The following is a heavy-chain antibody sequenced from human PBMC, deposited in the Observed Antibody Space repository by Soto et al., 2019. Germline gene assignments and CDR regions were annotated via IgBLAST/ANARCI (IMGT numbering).Heavy chain of an antibody. Sequence: PGGSLRLSCAASGFTFSSYAMSWVRQAPGKGLEWVSAISGSGGSTYYADSVKGRFTISRDNSKNTLYLQMNSLRAEDTAVYYCATLRFLEWLLDDYWGQGTLVTSPQ. V-gene: IGHV3-23*01. CDR3: ATLRFLEWLLDDY. CDR2: ISGSGGST. CDR1: GFTFSSYA. D-gene: IGHD3-3*01. J-gene: IGHJ4*02.